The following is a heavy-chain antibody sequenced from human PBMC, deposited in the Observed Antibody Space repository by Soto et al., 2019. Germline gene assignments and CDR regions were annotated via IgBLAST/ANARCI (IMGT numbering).Heavy chain of an antibody. Sequence: SGGSLRLSCTPSGFIFGDYAITWFRQAPGKGLEWVCLITSKRYGGKTEYAASVKDRFTISRDDSKSIAYLQMNSLKAEDSAVYYCSRLGREGYTPPFDFWGQGPLVTVSS. V-gene: IGHV3-49*03. CDR1: GFIFGDYA. D-gene: IGHD5-12*01. J-gene: IGHJ4*02. CDR3: SRLGREGYTPPFDF. CDR2: ITSKRYGGKT.